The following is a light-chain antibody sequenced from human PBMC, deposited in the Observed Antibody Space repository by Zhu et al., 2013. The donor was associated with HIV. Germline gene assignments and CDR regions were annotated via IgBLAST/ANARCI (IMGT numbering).Light chain of an antibody. J-gene: IGKJ1*01. CDR2: GAT. CDR3: HQYSSLPWT. CDR1: QNVDAAS. Sequence: EIVLTQSPGTVSLSPGEGTTLFCEASQNVDAASLAWFQLRSGHRPRLLLYGATRRAAGISDRFTGGGSSTNFTLTITRVEPEDFGSYLCHQYSSLPWTFGQGTTVE. V-gene: IGKV3-20*01.